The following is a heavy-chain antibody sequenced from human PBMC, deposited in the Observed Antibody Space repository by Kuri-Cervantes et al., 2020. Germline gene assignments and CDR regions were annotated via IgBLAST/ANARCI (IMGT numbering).Heavy chain of an antibody. CDR2: ISYDGSNK. J-gene: IGHJ6*02. Sequence: GGSLRLSCAASGFTFSSYAMHWVRQAPGKGLEWVAVISYDGSNKYYADSVKGRFTISRDNSKNTLYLQMNSLRAEDTAVYYCARDFRDLITGTTYHYYYGMDVWGQGTTVTVSS. CDR1: GFTFSSYA. D-gene: IGHD1-7*01. CDR3: ARDFRDLITGTTYHYYYGMDV. V-gene: IGHV3-30-3*01.